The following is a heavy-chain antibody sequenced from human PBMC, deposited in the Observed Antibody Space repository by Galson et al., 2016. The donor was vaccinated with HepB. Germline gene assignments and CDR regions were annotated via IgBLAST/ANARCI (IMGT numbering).Heavy chain of an antibody. V-gene: IGHV5-51*01. D-gene: IGHD3-3*01. Sequence: QSGAEVKKPGESLKISCKGFGYTFTSYWIGWVRQLPGEGLEWMGIIYPGDSDTRYSPSFQGQVTISADKSIRTAYLLWSSLKASDTAIYYCAISSTEGFLDYWGQGTLVTVSS. CDR2: IYPGDSDT. J-gene: IGHJ4*02. CDR3: AISSTEGFLDY. CDR1: GYTFTSYW.